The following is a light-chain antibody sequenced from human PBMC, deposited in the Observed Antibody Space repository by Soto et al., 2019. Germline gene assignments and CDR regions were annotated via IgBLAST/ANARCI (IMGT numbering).Light chain of an antibody. CDR3: QQYGSSPLT. J-gene: IGKJ1*01. V-gene: IGKV3-20*01. CDR1: QSVTSSY. Sequence: EIVLTQSPGTLSLSPGERATLSCRASQSVTSSYLAWYQLKPGQAPRLLIYGASSRATGIPDRFSGSGSGTDFTLTISRLDPEDFAVYFCQQYGSSPLTFGQGTKVEIK. CDR2: GAS.